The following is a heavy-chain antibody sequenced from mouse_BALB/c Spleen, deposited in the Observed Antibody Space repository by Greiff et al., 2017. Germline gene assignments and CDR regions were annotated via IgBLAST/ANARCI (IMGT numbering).Heavy chain of an antibody. CDR1: GFTFSSFG. Sequence: DVQLVESGGGLVQPGGSRKLSCAASGFTFSSFGMHWVRQAPEKGLEWVAYISSGSSTIYYADTVKGRFTISRDNPKNTLFLQMTSLRSEDTAMYYCARGDGYYYFDYWGQGTTLTVSS. V-gene: IGHV5-17*02. D-gene: IGHD2-3*01. CDR3: ARGDGYYYFDY. J-gene: IGHJ2*01. CDR2: ISSGSSTI.